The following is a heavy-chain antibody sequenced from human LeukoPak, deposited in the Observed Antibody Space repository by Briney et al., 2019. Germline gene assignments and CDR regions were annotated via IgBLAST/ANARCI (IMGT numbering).Heavy chain of an antibody. J-gene: IGHJ6*02. D-gene: IGHD3-3*01. V-gene: IGHV1-8*01. CDR2: MNPNSGNT. Sequence: EASVKVSCKASGYTFTSYDINWVRQATGQGLEWMGWMNPNSGNTGYAQKFQGRVTMTRNTSISTAYMELSSLRSEDTAVYYRARAISVDKTYYDFWSGRMDVWGQGTTVTVSS. CDR3: ARAISVDKTYYDFWSGRMDV. CDR1: GYTFTSYD.